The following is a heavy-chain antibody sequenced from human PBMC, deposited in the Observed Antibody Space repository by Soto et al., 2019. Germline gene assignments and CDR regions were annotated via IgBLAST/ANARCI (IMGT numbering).Heavy chain of an antibody. Sequence: EVQLVESGGGLIQPGGSLRLSCAASGFTVSNNYMTWVRQAPGKGLEWVSAIYSGGSTSYADAVKGRFTIPRDNSKNTLYLQMNRLRAEDTALYFCARARSAAAGLFDYWGQGTLVTVSS. V-gene: IGHV3-53*01. CDR2: IYSGGST. D-gene: IGHD6-13*01. CDR1: GFTVSNNY. J-gene: IGHJ4*02. CDR3: ARARSAAAGLFDY.